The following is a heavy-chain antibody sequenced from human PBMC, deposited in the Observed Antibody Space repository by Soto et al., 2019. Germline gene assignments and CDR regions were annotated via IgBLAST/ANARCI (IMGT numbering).Heavy chain of an antibody. D-gene: IGHD5-18*01. J-gene: IGHJ6*02. Sequence: AASVKVSCKASGYTFADYYLHWVRQAPGQGLEWMGWIDPDSGDTKYTQKFQGRVTMTRDTSISTAYMELTSLRSDDTAMYYCARDRSALVKGLYYYGMDVWGLGTTVTVSS. CDR3: ARDRSALVKGLYYYGMDV. CDR2: IDPDSGDT. CDR1: GYTFADYY. V-gene: IGHV1-2*02.